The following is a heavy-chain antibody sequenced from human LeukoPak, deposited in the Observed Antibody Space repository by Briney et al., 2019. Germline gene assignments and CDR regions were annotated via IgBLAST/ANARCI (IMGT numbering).Heavy chain of an antibody. D-gene: IGHD6-13*01. V-gene: IGHV1-18*01. CDR3: ARDLGIAAAGTSGY. CDR1: GYTFTSYG. J-gene: IGHJ4*02. CDR2: MSAYNGNT. Sequence: GASVKVSCKASGYTFTSYGISWVRQAPGHGREWMGWMSAYNGNTNYAQKLQGRVTMTTDTSTSTAYMELRSLRSDDTAVYYCARDLGIAAAGTSGYWGQGTLVTVCS.